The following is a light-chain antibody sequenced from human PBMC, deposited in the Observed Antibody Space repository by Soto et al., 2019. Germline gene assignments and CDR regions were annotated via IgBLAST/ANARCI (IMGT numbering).Light chain of an antibody. CDR1: SSNIAAGFD. J-gene: IGLJ1*01. CDR3: QSYDSRLNDYV. V-gene: IGLV1-40*01. CDR2: GNN. Sequence: QSVLTQPPSVSGAPGQRVTISCTGSSSNIAAGFDVNWYHQVPGTAPKLLVFGNNNRPSGVPDRFSASRSGTSASLAITGLQAVDEADYYRQSYDSRLNDYVFGNGTKLTV.